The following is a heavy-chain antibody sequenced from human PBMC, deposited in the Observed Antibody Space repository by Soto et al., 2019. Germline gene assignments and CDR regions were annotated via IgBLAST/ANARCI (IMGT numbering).Heavy chain of an antibody. CDR3: ARITVSWFDY. CDR1: GFTVSSHY. V-gene: IGHV3-53*01. CDR2: IYSSGMT. D-gene: IGHD3-10*01. J-gene: IGHJ4*02. Sequence: PGGSLRLSCAASGFTVSSHYISWVRQAPAKGLEWVSVIYSSGMTYYADSVKGRFTISRDDSKNTVHLQGSSLTAEDTAVYYCARITVSWFDYWGQATLVTVSS.